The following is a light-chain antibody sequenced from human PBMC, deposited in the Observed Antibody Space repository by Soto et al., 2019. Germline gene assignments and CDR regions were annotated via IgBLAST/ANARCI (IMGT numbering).Light chain of an antibody. CDR1: SSDVGGYSY. CDR2: EVT. J-gene: IGLJ1*01. Sequence: QSALTQPPSASGSPGQSVTISCTVTSSDVGGYSYVSWHQQHPGKAPKLIIYEVTKRPSGVPDRFSGSKSGNTASLTVSGLQTEDEADYYCSSFAGSNHLVFGTGTKLTVL. V-gene: IGLV2-8*01. CDR3: SSFAGSNHLV.